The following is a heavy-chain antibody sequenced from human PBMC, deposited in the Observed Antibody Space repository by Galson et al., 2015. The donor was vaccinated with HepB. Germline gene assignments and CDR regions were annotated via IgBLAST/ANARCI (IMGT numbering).Heavy chain of an antibody. D-gene: IGHD6-13*01. CDR3: ARDTLSSSRWYFFDY. CDR1: AFSFTNLV. V-gene: IGHV3-30*04. Sequence: SLRLSCAASAFSFTNLVLHWVRQAPGKGLEWVAGISVDGRSQHYGDSLKGRFSISREQSENILYLQMNSLRAEDTAVYYCARDTLSSSRWYFFDYWGQGIQVTVSS. J-gene: IGHJ4*02. CDR2: ISVDGRSQ.